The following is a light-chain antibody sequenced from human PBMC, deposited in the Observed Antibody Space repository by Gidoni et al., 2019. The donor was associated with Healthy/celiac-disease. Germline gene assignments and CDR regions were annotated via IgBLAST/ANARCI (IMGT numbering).Light chain of an antibody. V-gene: IGKV1-5*03. Sequence: DIQMTQSPSTLSASVGDRVTITCRASQSISSWLAWYQQKPGKAPKLLIYKASSLESGVPSRFSGSGSGTEFTPTISSLQPDDFATYYCQQYNSYSTFXXXTKVEIK. CDR3: QQYNSYST. CDR1: QSISSW. J-gene: IGKJ1*01. CDR2: KAS.